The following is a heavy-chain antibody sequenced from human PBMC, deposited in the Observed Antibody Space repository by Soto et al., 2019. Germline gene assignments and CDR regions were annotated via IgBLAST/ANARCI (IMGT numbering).Heavy chain of an antibody. J-gene: IGHJ5*02. V-gene: IGHV3-23*01. Sequence: PGGSLRLSCAASGFTFSGYAMSWVXQXPGKGLEWVSAISGSGGSTYYADSVKGRFTISRDNSKNTLYLQMNSLRAEDTAVYYCACYGSSLWGWFDPWGQGTLVTVSS. CDR2: ISGSGGST. CDR3: ACYGSSLWGWFDP. CDR1: GFTFSGYA. D-gene: IGHD6-13*01.